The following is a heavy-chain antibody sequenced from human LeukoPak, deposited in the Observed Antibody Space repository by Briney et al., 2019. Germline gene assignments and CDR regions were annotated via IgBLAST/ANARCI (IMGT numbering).Heavy chain of an antibody. Sequence: KPGGSLRLSCAASGFTFSSYRMTWVRQAPGKGLEWVSSISSSSSYIYYADSVKGRFTISRDNAKNSLYLQMNSLRAEDTAVYYCANVLLWFGESLTDYYGMDVWGQGTTVTVSS. CDR3: ANVLLWFGESLTDYYGMDV. CDR1: GFTFSSYR. J-gene: IGHJ6*02. V-gene: IGHV3-21*01. D-gene: IGHD3-10*01. CDR2: ISSSSSYI.